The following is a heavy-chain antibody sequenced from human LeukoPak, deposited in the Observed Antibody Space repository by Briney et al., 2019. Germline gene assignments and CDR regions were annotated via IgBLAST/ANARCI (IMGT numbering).Heavy chain of an antibody. D-gene: IGHD1-1*01. Sequence: SQTLSLTCTVSGDSISSGGYYWSWIRQHPGKGLEWIGNIYYSGNTYYNPSLKRRLTISVDTSKNQFSLKVSSVTAADTAVYYCARDTTLDYWGQGTLVTVSS. J-gene: IGHJ4*02. CDR1: GDSISSGGYY. V-gene: IGHV4-31*03. CDR2: IYYSGNT. CDR3: ARDTTLDY.